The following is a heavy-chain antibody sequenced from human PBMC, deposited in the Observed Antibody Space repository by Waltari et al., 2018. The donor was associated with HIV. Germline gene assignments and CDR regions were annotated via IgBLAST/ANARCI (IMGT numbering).Heavy chain of an antibody. CDR1: GCTFRSYS. V-gene: IGHV3-21*02. CDR3: ARDSRGTSWSLNWFDP. CDR2: ISSSGSFI. D-gene: IGHD6-13*01. J-gene: IGHJ5*02. Sequence: EVQLVDSGGGLVKPGGSLRHYSAASGCTFRSYSVHCVRQSPGKGLECVSSISSSGSFIYYADSVKGRFTISRDNAQNSMYLQMNNLRADDSAMYYCARDSRGTSWSLNWFDPWGQGTLVTVSS.